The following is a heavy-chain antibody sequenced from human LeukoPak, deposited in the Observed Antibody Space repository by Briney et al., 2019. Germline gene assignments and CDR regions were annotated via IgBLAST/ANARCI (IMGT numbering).Heavy chain of an antibody. V-gene: IGHV3-30*19. CDR2: ISYDGSNK. D-gene: IGHD6-19*01. CDR3: ARDYSSGWYHVSYFDY. CDR1: GFTFSRYW. J-gene: IGHJ4*02. Sequence: TGGSLRLSCITSGFTFSRYWMSWVRQAPDKGLEWVAVISYDGSNKYYADSVKGRFTISRDNSKNTLYLQMNSLRAEDTAVYYCARDYSSGWYHVSYFDYWGQGTLVTVSS.